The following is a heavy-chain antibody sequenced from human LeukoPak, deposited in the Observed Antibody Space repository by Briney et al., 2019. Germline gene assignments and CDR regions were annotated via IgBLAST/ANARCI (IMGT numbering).Heavy chain of an antibody. V-gene: IGHV4-59*11. D-gene: IGHD3-16*01. CDR1: GVSISSHH. CDR3: ARVAGDNSLDY. CDR2: IYYSGST. Sequence: SETLSLTCTVSGVSISSHHWSWIRQPPGKGLEWIGYIYYSGSTNYNPSLKSRATMSVDTSKNQLSLKLSSVTAADTAVYYCARVAGDNSLDYWGQGTLVTVSS. J-gene: IGHJ4*02.